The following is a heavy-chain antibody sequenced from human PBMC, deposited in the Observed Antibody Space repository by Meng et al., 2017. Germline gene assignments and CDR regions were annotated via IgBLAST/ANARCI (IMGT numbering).Heavy chain of an antibody. CDR3: ARAIAVSGTGRFDY. V-gene: IGHV1-3*01. Sequence: VQVVHSGAEVKKPGASVKVSCKASGYTFTTYAIHWVRQAPGQRLEWMGWINAGNSDTKYSQKLQGRVTITRDTSASTVYMEVSSLRSEDTGVYYCARAIAVSGTGRFDYWGQGTLVTVSS. D-gene: IGHD6-19*01. CDR1: GYTFTTYA. J-gene: IGHJ4*02. CDR2: INAGNSDT.